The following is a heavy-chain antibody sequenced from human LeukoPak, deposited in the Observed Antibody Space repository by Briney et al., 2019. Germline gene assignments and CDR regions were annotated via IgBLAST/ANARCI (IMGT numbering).Heavy chain of an antibody. Sequence: GGSLRLSCAASGFTFSSYAMSWVRQAPGKGLEWVSAISGSGGSTYYADSVKGRFTISRDNSKNTLYLQMNSLRAEDTAVYHCAKVAYCGGDCYSGWFDPWGQGTLVTVSS. D-gene: IGHD2-21*02. CDR2: ISGSGGST. V-gene: IGHV3-23*01. CDR1: GFTFSSYA. CDR3: AKVAYCGGDCYSGWFDP. J-gene: IGHJ5*02.